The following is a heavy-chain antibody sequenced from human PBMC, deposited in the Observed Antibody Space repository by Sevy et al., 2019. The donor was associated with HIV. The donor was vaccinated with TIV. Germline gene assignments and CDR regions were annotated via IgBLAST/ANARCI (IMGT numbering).Heavy chain of an antibody. J-gene: IGHJ3*02. D-gene: IGHD2-15*01. V-gene: IGHV3-21*01. CDR1: GFTFSSYN. CDR2: ISSRGSFI. CDR3: ARDLFCSGGTCYRDDAFDI. Sequence: GGSLRLSCTASGFTFSSYNMDWVRQAPGRGLEWVSSISSRGSFIYYADSVKGRFIISRDNAKNSLYLQMNSLRAEDTAVYYCARDLFCSGGTCYRDDAFDIWGQGTMVTVPS.